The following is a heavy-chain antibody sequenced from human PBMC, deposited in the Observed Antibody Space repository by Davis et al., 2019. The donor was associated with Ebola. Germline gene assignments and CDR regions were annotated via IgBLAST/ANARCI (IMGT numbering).Heavy chain of an antibody. CDR1: GFTFSSYG. Sequence: GESLKISCAASGFTFSSYGMHWVRQAPGKGLEWVAVISYDGSNKYYADSVKGRFTISRDNSKNSLYLQMNSLRAEDTAVYYCARERGVCYFDYWGQGTLVTVSS. CDR2: ISYDGSNK. D-gene: IGHD2-8*01. V-gene: IGHV3-30*03. CDR3: ARERGVCYFDY. J-gene: IGHJ4*02.